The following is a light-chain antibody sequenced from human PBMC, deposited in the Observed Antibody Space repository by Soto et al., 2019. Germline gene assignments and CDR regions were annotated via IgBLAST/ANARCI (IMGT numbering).Light chain of an antibody. CDR1: QSVSTN. J-gene: IGKJ2*01. CDR3: QQYHNWPPYT. Sequence: EIVMTQSPATLSVSPGERATLSCRASQSVSTNLAWYQQKPGQAPRLLMYGASTRATRIPARFSGSGSGTEFTLTISSLQSEDFAVYYCQQYHNWPPYTFGQGTKLEIK. CDR2: GAS. V-gene: IGKV3-15*01.